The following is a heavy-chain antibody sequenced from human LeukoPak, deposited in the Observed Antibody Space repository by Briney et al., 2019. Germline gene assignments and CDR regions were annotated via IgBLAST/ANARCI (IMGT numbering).Heavy chain of an antibody. J-gene: IGHJ6*02. CDR2: IYYSGST. CDR1: GGSISSGGDY. Sequence: PSETLSLTCTVSGGSISSGGDYWSWLRQHPGRGLEGIGYIYYSGSTYYNPSLKSRVTISVDTSKNQFSLKLSSVTAADTAVYYCARVFVDYGSGDYYYYRMHLWAQGTTVPVSS. V-gene: IGHV4-31*03. D-gene: IGHD3-10*01. CDR3: ARVFVDYGSGDYYYYRMHL.